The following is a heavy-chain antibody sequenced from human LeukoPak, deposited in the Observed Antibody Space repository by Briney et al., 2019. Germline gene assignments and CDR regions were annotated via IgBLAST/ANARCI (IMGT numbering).Heavy chain of an antibody. V-gene: IGHV3-23*01. D-gene: IGHD3-10*01. Sequence: PGGSLRLSCAASGFTFNTYAMSWVRQAPGKGLEWVSAISGSGGTTYYADSVKGRFTISRDNSKNTLYLQMNSLRAEDTAVYYCAKVGGASYYYGSGSYYPFDYWGQGTLVTVSS. CDR3: AKVGGASYYYGSGSYYPFDY. CDR2: ISGSGGTT. J-gene: IGHJ4*02. CDR1: GFTFNTYA.